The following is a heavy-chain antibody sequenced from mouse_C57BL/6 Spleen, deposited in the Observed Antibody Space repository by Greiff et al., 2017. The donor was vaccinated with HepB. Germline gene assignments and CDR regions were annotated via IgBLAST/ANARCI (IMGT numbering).Heavy chain of an antibody. Sequence: EVKLMESGPELVKPGASVKISCKASGYSFTDYNMNWVKQSNGKSLEWIGVINPNYGTTSYNQKFKGKATLTVDQSSSTAYMQLNSLTSEDSAVYYYARRDYGSSPYYYAFDYWGQGTSVTVSS. CDR3: ARRDYGSSPYYYAFDY. D-gene: IGHD1-1*01. CDR2: INPNYGTT. CDR1: GYSFTDYN. V-gene: IGHV1-39*01. J-gene: IGHJ4*01.